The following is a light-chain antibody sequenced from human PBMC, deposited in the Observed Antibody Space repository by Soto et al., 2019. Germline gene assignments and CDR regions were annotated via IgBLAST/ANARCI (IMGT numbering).Light chain of an antibody. V-gene: IGKV3-20*01. CDR2: GTY. J-gene: IGKJ4*01. CDR1: QSVRSSY. CDR3: QQYGNSIT. Sequence: EIVLTQSPGIVSLSPGERATLSCRASQSVRSSYLARYQQKFGQAPRLLIYGTYIRAAGIPDRFSGSGSGTDFTLTISRLEPEDFALYYCQQYGNSITFGGGTKVEIK.